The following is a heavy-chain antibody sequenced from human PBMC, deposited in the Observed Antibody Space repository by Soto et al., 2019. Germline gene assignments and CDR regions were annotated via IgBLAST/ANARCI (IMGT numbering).Heavy chain of an antibody. D-gene: IGHD2-2*01. Sequence: QVQLVQSGAEVKKPGASVKVSCKASGYTFTSYGISWVRQAPGQGLEWMGWISVYNGNTNYAQKLQGRVTMTTDTSTSTAYMELRSLRSDDTAVYYCARVIVVVPASFYYYYYMDVWGKGTTVTVSS. CDR1: GYTFTSYG. CDR3: ARVIVVVPASFYYYYYMDV. CDR2: ISVYNGNT. J-gene: IGHJ6*03. V-gene: IGHV1-18*01.